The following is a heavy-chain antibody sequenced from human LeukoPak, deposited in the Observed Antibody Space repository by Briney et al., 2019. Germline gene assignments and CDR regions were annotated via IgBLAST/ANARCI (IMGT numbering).Heavy chain of an antibody. V-gene: IGHV3-21*01. CDR1: GFTFSSYS. Sequence: PGGSLRLSCAASGFTFSSYSMNWVRQAPGKGLGWVSSISSSSSDIYYADSVKGRFTISRDNAKNSLYLQMNSLRAEDTAVYYCAREILMTTVTPVYWGQGPLVTVSS. D-gene: IGHD4-11*01. CDR3: AREILMTTVTPVY. J-gene: IGHJ4*02. CDR2: ISSSSSDI.